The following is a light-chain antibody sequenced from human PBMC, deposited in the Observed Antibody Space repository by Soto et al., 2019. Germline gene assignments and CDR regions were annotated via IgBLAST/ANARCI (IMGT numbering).Light chain of an antibody. J-gene: IGKJ1*01. CDR2: GES. V-gene: IGKV3-15*01. CDR3: QQDNNWPWT. Sequence: EIVMTQSPATLSVSPGERATLSCRSSQSVSSNLAWYQQKPGQAPRLLIYGESTRATGIPARFSGSGSGTEFTLTISSLQSEDFAVYYCQQDNNWPWTFGQGTKVEIQ. CDR1: QSVSSN.